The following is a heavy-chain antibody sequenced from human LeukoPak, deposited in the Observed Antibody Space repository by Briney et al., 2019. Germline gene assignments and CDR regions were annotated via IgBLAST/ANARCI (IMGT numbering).Heavy chain of an antibody. CDR1: GYTFTSYY. D-gene: IGHD3-9*01. Sequence: GASVKVSCKASGYTFTSYYMHWVRQAPGQGLEWMGWIYPKSGGTNSAQKFQGRVTMTMDTSISTAYMELSRLRFDDTAVYYCARVSTSGYRDWLDPWGQGTLVTVSS. CDR3: ARVSTSGYRDWLDP. V-gene: IGHV1-2*02. J-gene: IGHJ5*02. CDR2: IYPKSGGT.